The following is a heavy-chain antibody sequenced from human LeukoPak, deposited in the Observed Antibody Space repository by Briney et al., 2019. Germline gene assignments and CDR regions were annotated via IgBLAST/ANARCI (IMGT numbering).Heavy chain of an antibody. Sequence: GGSLRLSCAASGFTFSGYSMNWVRQAPGEGLEWVAVISYDGSNKYYADSVKGRFTNSRDNSKNTLFLQMNSLRAEDTAVYYCARDSYYYDSSGYYVPYYFDYWGQGTLVTVSS. V-gene: IGHV3-30*03. CDR2: ISYDGSNK. CDR3: ARDSYYYDSSGYYVPYYFDY. J-gene: IGHJ4*02. D-gene: IGHD3-22*01. CDR1: GFTFSGYS.